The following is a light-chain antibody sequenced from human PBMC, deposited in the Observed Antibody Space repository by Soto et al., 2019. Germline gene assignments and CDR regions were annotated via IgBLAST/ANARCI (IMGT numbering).Light chain of an antibody. CDR2: AAS. Sequence: DIQMTQSPSSLSASVGDRVTITFRASQSISSYLNWYQQKPGKAPKLLIYAASSLQSGVPSRFSGSGSDTDFTLTISSLQPEDFATYYCQQSYSTPRTFGQGTKVEIK. CDR1: QSISSY. V-gene: IGKV1-39*01. CDR3: QQSYSTPRT. J-gene: IGKJ1*01.